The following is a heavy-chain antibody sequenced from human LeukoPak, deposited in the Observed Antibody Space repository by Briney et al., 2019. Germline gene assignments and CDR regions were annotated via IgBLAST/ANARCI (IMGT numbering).Heavy chain of an antibody. CDR2: ISGDSTHI. D-gene: IGHD3-10*01. Sequence: GGSLRLSCAASGFPFSGFNMDWVRQAPGKGLEWVSSISGDSTHIYYADSVGGRFTISRDNAENSLYLQMNSLRAEDTALYYCARGPYVYYYGSEHDTFDVWGQGTMVAVSS. J-gene: IGHJ3*01. V-gene: IGHV3-21*01. CDR1: GFPFSGFN. CDR3: ARGPYVYYYGSEHDTFDV.